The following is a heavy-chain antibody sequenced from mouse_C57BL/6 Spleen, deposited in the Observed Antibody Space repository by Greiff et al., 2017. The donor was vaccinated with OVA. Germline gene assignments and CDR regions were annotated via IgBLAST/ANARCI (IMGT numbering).Heavy chain of an antibody. D-gene: IGHD1-1*01. J-gene: IGHJ3*01. CDR1: GFSLTSYG. V-gene: IGHV2-6*01. CDR3: ATYYGSSPFAY. CDR2: IWGVGST. Sequence: VMLVESGPGLVAPSQSLSITCTVSGFSLTSYGLDWVRQSPGKGLEWLGVIWGVGSTNYNSALKSRLSISKDNSKSQVFLKMNSLQTDDTAMYYCATYYGSSPFAYWGQGTLVTVSA.